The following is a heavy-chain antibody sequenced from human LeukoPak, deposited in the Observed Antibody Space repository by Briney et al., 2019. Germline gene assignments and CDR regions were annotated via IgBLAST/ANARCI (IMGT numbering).Heavy chain of an antibody. D-gene: IGHD4-17*01. CDR1: DGSITNYD. Sequence: SETLSLTCTVSDGSITNYDWSWVRQPPGKGLEFIGHVHYSGTTNYNPSLRSRVTISIDTSKKHFFLKLKSVTAADTAVYYCATGYGDFRVEGRYFYSWGQGTLVTVSS. J-gene: IGHJ4*02. CDR3: ATGYGDFRVEGRYFYS. V-gene: IGHV4-59*01. CDR2: VHYSGTT.